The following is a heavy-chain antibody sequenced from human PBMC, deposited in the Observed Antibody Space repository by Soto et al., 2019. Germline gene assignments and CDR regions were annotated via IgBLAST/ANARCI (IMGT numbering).Heavy chain of an antibody. D-gene: IGHD6-6*01. CDR3: ARGGQLVYYCYGMDV. CDR2: IWYDGSNK. CDR1: GFTFSSYG. V-gene: IGHV3-33*01. Sequence: QVQLVESGGGVVQPGRSLRLSCAASGFTFSSYGMHWVRQAPGKGLEWVAVIWYDGSNKYYADSVKGRFTISRDNSKNTLYLQMNSLRAEDTAVYYCARGGQLVYYCYGMDVWGQGTTVTVSS. J-gene: IGHJ6*02.